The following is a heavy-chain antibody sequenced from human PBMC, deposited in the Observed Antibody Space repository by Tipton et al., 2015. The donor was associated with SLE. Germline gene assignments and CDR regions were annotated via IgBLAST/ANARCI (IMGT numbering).Heavy chain of an antibody. Sequence: TLSLTCTVSGGSISSGGYYWSWIRLHPGKGLEWIGYIYYSGSTYYNPSLKSRVTISIDTSKNQFSLKLSSVTAADTAVYYCARGEFGVVINYYYYGMDVWGQGTTVTVSS. D-gene: IGHD3-3*01. CDR3: ARGEFGVVINYYYYGMDV. CDR2: IYYSGST. CDR1: GGSISSGGYY. J-gene: IGHJ6*02. V-gene: IGHV4-31*03.